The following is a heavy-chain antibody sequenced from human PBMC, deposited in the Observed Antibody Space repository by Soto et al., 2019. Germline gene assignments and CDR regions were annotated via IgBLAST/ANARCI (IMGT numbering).Heavy chain of an antibody. CDR2: IYYSGST. CDR3: ARGAPDTAMVWFDY. J-gene: IGHJ4*02. V-gene: IGHV4-31*03. CDR1: GGSISSGGYY. Sequence: QVQLQESGPGLVKPSQTLSLTCTVSGGSISSGGYYWGWIRQHPGKGLEWIGYIYYSGSTYYNPSLKSRVTISVDTSKNQFSLKLSSVTAADTAVYYCARGAPDTAMVWFDYWGQGTLVTVSS. D-gene: IGHD5-18*01.